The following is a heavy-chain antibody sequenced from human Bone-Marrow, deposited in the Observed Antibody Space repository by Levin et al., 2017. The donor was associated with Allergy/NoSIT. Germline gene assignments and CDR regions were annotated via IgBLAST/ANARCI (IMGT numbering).Heavy chain of an antibody. Sequence: GESLKISCAASGFTFSYYWMTWVRQAPGKGLEWVANIKQDGSEKYYVDSVKGRFTISRDNAKKSPYLQMNSLRVEDTAVYYCARDPVAAAGTGGGSDGMDVWGQGTAVTVSS. CDR2: IKQDGSEK. D-gene: IGHD6-13*01. V-gene: IGHV3-7*01. J-gene: IGHJ6*02. CDR1: GFTFSYYW. CDR3: ARDPVAAAGTGGGSDGMDV.